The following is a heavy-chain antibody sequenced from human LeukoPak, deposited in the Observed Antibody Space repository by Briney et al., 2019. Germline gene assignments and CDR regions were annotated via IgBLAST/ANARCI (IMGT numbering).Heavy chain of an antibody. CDR3: ARHVSSSRVAFDI. CDR2: FNPADSDI. CDR1: GYSFTTYW. Sequence: GESLKISCKGSGYSFTTYWLGWVRQMPGKGLEWMGTFNPADSDIRYSPSFQGQVTISADKSTSTAYLQWSSLKASDTAMYYCARHVSSSRVAFDIWGQGTMVTVSS. J-gene: IGHJ3*02. V-gene: IGHV5-51*01. D-gene: IGHD2-2*01.